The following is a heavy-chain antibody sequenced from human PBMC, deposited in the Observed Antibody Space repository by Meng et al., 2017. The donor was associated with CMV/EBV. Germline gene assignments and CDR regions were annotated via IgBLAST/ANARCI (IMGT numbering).Heavy chain of an antibody. D-gene: IGHD6-13*01. J-gene: IGHJ4*02. Sequence: GESLKISCAASGFTFSSYGMHWVRQAPGKGLEWVSYISSSSSTIYYADSVKGRFTISRDNAKNSLDLQMNSLRAEDTAVYYCARAWIAAAGTLDYWGQGTLVTVSS. CDR2: ISSSSSTI. CDR1: GFTFSSYG. V-gene: IGHV3-48*04. CDR3: ARAWIAAAGTLDY.